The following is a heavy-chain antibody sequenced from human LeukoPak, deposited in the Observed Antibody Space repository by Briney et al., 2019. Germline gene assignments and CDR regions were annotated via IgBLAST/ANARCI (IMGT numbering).Heavy chain of an antibody. Sequence: GSLRLSCAASGFTFSSDAMSWIRQPPGKGLEWIGEINHSGSTNYNPSLKSRVTISVDTSKNQFSLKLSSVTAADTAVYYCARASIMITFGGVIVSYYFDYWGQGTLVTVSS. CDR1: GFTFSSDA. CDR3: ARASIMITFGGVIVSYYFDY. D-gene: IGHD3-16*02. J-gene: IGHJ4*02. CDR2: INHSGST. V-gene: IGHV4-34*01.